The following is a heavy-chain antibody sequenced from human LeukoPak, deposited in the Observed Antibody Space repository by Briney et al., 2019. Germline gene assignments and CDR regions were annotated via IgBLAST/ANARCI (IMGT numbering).Heavy chain of an antibody. Sequence: GGSLRLSCAASGFTFSSYAMHWVRQAPGKGLEWVAVISYDGSNKYYADSVKGRFTISRDNSKNTLYLQMNSLRAEDTAVYYCARDLSAAGSPDYWGQGTLVTVPS. CDR3: ARDLSAAGSPDY. V-gene: IGHV3-30-3*01. CDR2: ISYDGSNK. J-gene: IGHJ4*02. CDR1: GFTFSSYA. D-gene: IGHD6-13*01.